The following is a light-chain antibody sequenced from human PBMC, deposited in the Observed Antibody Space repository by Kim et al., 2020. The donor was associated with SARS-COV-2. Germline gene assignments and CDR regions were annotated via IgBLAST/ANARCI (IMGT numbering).Light chain of an antibody. CDR1: QSVNSD. CDR2: GAS. J-gene: IGKJ2*02. V-gene: IGKV3-15*01. Sequence: EIVMTQSPATLSVSPGERATLSCRASQSVNSDLAWYQHKPGQAPRLLIYGASTRATAIPDRFSGSGSGTEFTLTISSLLSEDFAVYYCQQYNTWPRTFGLGTKLEI. CDR3: QQYNTWPRT.